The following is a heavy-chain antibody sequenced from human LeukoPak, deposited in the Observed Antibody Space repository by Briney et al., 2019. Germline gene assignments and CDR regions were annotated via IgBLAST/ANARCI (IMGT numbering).Heavy chain of an antibody. CDR1: GFTFSSYE. D-gene: IGHD3-10*01. Sequence: GESLRLSCAASGFTFSSYEMNWVRQAPGKGLEWVSYISSSGSTIYYADSVKGRFTISRDNAKNSLYLQMNSLRAEDTAVYYCARGHITMVRGVIGYWGQGTLVTVSS. J-gene: IGHJ4*02. V-gene: IGHV3-48*03. CDR3: ARGHITMVRGVIGY. CDR2: ISSSGSTI.